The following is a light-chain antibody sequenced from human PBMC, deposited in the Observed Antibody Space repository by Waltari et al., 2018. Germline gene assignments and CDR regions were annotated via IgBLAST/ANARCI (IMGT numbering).Light chain of an antibody. V-gene: IGKV1-39*01. Sequence: DIQMTQSPSSLSASVGDRVTITYRASQTISRYLNWYQQKPGKAPNLLIYAASSLQSGVPSRFSGSGSGRDFTLIITSLQPEDFATYYSQQSYSFTRTFGQGTKVEIK. J-gene: IGKJ1*01. CDR1: QTISRY. CDR3: QQSYSFTRT. CDR2: AAS.